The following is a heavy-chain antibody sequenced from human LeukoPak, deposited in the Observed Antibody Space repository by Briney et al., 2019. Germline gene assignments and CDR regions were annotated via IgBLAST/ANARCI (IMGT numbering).Heavy chain of an antibody. V-gene: IGHV3-30-3*01. CDR3: ARVYGMGGNYYFDY. CDR1: GFTFSSYA. J-gene: IGHJ4*02. CDR2: ISYDGSNK. Sequence: PGRSLRLSCAASGFTFSSYAMHWVRQAPGKGLEWVAVISYDGSNKYYADSVKGRFTISRDNSKNTLYLQMNSLRAEDTAVYYCARVYGMGGNYYFDYWGQGTLVTVSS. D-gene: IGHD3-16*01.